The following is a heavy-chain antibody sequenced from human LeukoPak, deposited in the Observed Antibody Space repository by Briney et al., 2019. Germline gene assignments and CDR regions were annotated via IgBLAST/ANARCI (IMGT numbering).Heavy chain of an antibody. CDR2: ISGSGGST. D-gene: IGHD6-19*01. Sequence: GGSLRLSCAASGFTFSSYAMSWVRQAPGKGLEWVSAISGSGGSTYYADSVKGRFTISRDNSKNTLYLQMNSLRAEDTAVYYCAKVVRKQWLVHRGAFDIWGQGTMVTVSS. CDR1: GFTFSSYA. V-gene: IGHV3-23*01. CDR3: AKVVRKQWLVHRGAFDI. J-gene: IGHJ3*02.